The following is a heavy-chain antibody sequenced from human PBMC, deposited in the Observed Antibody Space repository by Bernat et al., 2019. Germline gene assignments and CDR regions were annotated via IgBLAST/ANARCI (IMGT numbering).Heavy chain of an antibody. J-gene: IGHJ5*02. CDR3: AREAVTGTAQNWFDP. CDR1: GFTFSSYS. D-gene: IGHD1/OR15-1a*01. Sequence: EVQLVESGGGLVKPGGSLRLSCAASGFTFSSYSMNWVRQAPGKGLEWVSSISSSSSYIYYADSVKGRFTISRDNAKNSLYLQMNSLRAEDTAVYYCAREAVTGTAQNWFDPLGQGTLVTVSS. CDR2: ISSSSSYI. V-gene: IGHV3-21*01.